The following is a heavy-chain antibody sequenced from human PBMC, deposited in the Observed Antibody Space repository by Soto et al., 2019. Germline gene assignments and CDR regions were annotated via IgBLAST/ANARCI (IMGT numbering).Heavy chain of an antibody. V-gene: IGHV3-30*18. CDR3: AKPGYCSSTSCYASGAFDI. J-gene: IGHJ3*02. Sequence: QVQLVESGGGVVQPGRSLRLSCAASGFTFSSYGMHWVRQAPGKGPEWVAVISYDGSNKYYADSVKGRFTISRDNSKNTLYLQMNSLRAEDTAVYYCAKPGYCSSTSCYASGAFDIWGQGTMVTVSS. CDR2: ISYDGSNK. D-gene: IGHD2-2*03. CDR1: GFTFSSYG.